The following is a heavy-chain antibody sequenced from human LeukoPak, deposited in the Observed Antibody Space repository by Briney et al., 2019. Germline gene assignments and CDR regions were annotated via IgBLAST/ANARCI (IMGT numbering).Heavy chain of an antibody. CDR2: INPSGGST. Sequence: EASVKVSCKASGYTFTSYYMHWVRQAPGQGLEWMGIINPSGGSTSYAQKFQGRVTMTRDTSISTAYMELSRLRSDDTAVYYCAREVRRRFLDWRPRGGFDYWGQGTLVTVSS. J-gene: IGHJ4*02. V-gene: IGHV1-46*01. D-gene: IGHD3/OR15-3a*01. CDR1: GYTFTSYY. CDR3: AREVRRRFLDWRPRGGFDY.